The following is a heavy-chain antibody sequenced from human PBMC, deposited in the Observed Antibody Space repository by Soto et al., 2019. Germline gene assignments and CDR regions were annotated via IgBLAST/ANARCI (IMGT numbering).Heavy chain of an antibody. V-gene: IGHV3-33*01. J-gene: IGHJ4*02. D-gene: IGHD1-26*01. Sequence: QVQLVESGGGVVQPGRSLRLSCAASGFTFSSYGMHWVRQAPGKGLEWVAVIWYDGSNKYYADSVKGRFTISRDNSXXPLYRQMNSLRAEDRAVYYCARDVGGVGATTTMPYWGQGTLVTVSS. CDR3: ARDVGGVGATTTMPY. CDR2: IWYDGSNK. CDR1: GFTFSSYG.